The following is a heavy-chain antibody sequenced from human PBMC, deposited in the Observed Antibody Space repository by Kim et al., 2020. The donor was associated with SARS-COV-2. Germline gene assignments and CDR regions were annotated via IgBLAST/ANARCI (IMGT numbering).Heavy chain of an antibody. D-gene: IGHD3-3*01. V-gene: IGHV4-31*03. CDR1: GGSISSGGYY. CDR2: IYYSGST. Sequence: SETLSLTCTVSGGSISSGGYYWSWIRQHPGKGLEWIGYIYYSGSTYYNPSLKSRVTISVDTSKNQFALKLSSVTAADTAVYYCARVEGITIIGVVIIGAVDICGQRTMFTLSS. J-gene: IGHJ3*02. CDR3: ARVEGITIIGVVIIGAVDI.